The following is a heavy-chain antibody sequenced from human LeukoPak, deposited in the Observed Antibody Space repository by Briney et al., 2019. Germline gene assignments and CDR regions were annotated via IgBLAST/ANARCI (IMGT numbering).Heavy chain of an antibody. D-gene: IGHD2-15*01. CDR2: IYYSGST. Sequence: SETLSLTCTVSGGSISGYYWSWIRQPPGKGLEWIGYIYYSGSTNYNPSLKSRVTTSVDTSKNQVSLKLRSVTAADTAVYYCARERTEDYFDYWGQGTLVTVSS. CDR1: GGSISGYY. CDR3: ARERTEDYFDY. J-gene: IGHJ4*02. V-gene: IGHV4-59*12.